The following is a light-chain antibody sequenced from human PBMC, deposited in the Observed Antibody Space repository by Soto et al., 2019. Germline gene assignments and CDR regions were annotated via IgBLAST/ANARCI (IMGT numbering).Light chain of an antibody. V-gene: IGLV2-14*01. Sequence: QSVLTQPASVSGSPGQSITISCTGTSSDVGDYNYVSWYQQHPGTVPKLVIYEVTNRPSGVSSRFSGSKSGNTASLNISGLQAEAEADYDCSSYTRSSSSVVFGGGTKVTVL. CDR3: SSYTRSSSSVV. CDR1: SSDVGDYNY. CDR2: EVT. J-gene: IGLJ2*01.